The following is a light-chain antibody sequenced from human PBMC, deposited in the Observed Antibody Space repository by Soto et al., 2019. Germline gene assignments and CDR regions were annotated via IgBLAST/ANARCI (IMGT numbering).Light chain of an antibody. CDR2: GNS. V-gene: IGLV1-40*01. CDR3: QSYDSSLSGRVV. CDR1: SSNIGAGYD. Sequence: QAVVTQPPSVSGASGQRVTISCTGSSSNIGAGYDVHWYQQLPGTAPKLLIYGNSNRPSGVPDRFSGSKSGTSASLAITGLQAEDEADHYCQSYDSSLSGRVVFGGGTKLTV. J-gene: IGLJ2*01.